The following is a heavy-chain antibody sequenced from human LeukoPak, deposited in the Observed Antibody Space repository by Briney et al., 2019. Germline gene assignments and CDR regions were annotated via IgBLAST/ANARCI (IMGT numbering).Heavy chain of an antibody. CDR2: IYHSGST. D-gene: IGHD2-2*01. V-gene: IGHV4-59*12. CDR3: ARGGADSGEYPWLEYFQH. J-gene: IGHJ1*01. Sequence: PSETLSLTCTVSGGSINNYYWSWIRQPPGKGLEWIGYIYHSGSTYYNPSLKSRVTISVDRSKNQFSLKLSSVTAADTAVYYCARGGADSGEYPWLEYFQHWGQGTLVTVSS. CDR1: GGSINNYY.